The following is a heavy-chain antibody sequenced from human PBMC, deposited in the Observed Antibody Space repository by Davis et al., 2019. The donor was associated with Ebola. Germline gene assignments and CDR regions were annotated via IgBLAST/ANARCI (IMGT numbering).Heavy chain of an antibody. V-gene: IGHV3-53*01. Sequence: GESLKISCAASGFTVSDKYMSWVRQAPGKGLEWVSVIYRDGRMYHAASVKGRFTISRDNSKNTLYLQMNGLRVEDTAIYYCAKDTSNIWFDIWGQGTNVTVSS. CDR3: AKDTSNIWFDI. CDR1: GFTVSDKY. J-gene: IGHJ3*02. CDR2: IYRDGRM. D-gene: IGHD1-26*01.